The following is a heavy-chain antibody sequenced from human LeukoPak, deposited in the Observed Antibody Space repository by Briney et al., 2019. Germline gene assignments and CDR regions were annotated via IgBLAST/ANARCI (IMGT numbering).Heavy chain of an antibody. J-gene: IGHJ6*02. D-gene: IGHD2-21*02. Sequence: GASVKVSCKASGYTFTSYYMHWMRQAPGQGLEWMGIINPSGGGTSYAQKFQGRVTMTRDTSTSTVYMELSSLRSEDTAVYYCARDLLVVVTAIDYYYYGMDVWGQGTTVTVSS. CDR3: ARDLLVVVTAIDYYYYGMDV. CDR2: INPSGGGT. CDR1: GYTFTSYY. V-gene: IGHV1-46*01.